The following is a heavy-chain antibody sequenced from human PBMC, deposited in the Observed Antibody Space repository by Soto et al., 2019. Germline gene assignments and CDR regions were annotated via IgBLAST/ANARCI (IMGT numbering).Heavy chain of an antibody. D-gene: IGHD3-3*01. V-gene: IGHV3-23*01. Sequence: GGSLRLSCAASGFTFSSYAMSWVRQAPGKGLEWVSAISGSGGSTYYADSVKGRFTISRDNSKNTLYLQMNSLRAEDTAVYYCAKYPPILEWLLPLNYFDYWGQGTLVTVSS. J-gene: IGHJ4*02. CDR1: GFTFSSYA. CDR2: ISGSGGST. CDR3: AKYPPILEWLLPLNYFDY.